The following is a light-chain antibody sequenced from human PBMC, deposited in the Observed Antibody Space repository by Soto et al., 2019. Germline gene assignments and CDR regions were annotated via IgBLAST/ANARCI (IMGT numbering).Light chain of an antibody. J-gene: IGKJ1*01. Sequence: DIQMTQSPSTLSASVGDRVTITCRASQSISSWLAWYQQKPGKAPKLLIYDASSLESGVPSRFSGSGSGTEFTLTISSLQPDDFATYYCQQYNSYSWGFGQGTKVEIK. CDR3: QQYNSYSWG. V-gene: IGKV1-5*01. CDR1: QSISSW. CDR2: DAS.